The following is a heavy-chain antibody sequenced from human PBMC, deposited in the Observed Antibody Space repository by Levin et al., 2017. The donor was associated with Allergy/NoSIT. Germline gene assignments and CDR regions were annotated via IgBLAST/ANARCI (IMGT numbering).Heavy chain of an antibody. CDR2: INPSGGST. Sequence: ASVKVSCKASGYTFTSYYMHWVRQAPGQGLEWMGIINPSGGSTSYAQKFQGRVTMTRDTSTSTVYMELSSLRSEDTAVYYCARDRGDDFWSGSLYYYYYGMDVWGQGTTVTVSS. J-gene: IGHJ6*02. CDR3: ARDRGDDFWSGSLYYYYYGMDV. V-gene: IGHV1-46*01. CDR1: GYTFTSYY. D-gene: IGHD3-3*01.